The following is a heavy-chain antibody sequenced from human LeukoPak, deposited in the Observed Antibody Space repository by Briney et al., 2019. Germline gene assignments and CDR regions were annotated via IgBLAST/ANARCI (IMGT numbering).Heavy chain of an antibody. D-gene: IGHD2-15*01. CDR1: GCTFTTSA. Sequence: SEKVSCKPSGCTFTTSALQWVRQARGQRLEWLGWMVISSGNANYAQKFQERVTITRGMSISTAYLEQSRLESDDTAVYYCAADSYCSGGSWYESSFDCWGQGTLVTVSS. CDR2: MVISSGNA. CDR3: AADSYCSGGSWYESSFDC. J-gene: IGHJ4*02. V-gene: IGHV1-58*01.